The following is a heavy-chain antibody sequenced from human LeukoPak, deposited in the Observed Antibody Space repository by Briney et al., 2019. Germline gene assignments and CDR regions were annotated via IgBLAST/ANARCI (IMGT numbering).Heavy chain of an antibody. CDR1: GYTLTELS. CDR3: ARADPGLRYFDWLPRDYYYYGMDV. V-gene: IGHV1-24*01. CDR2: FDPEDGET. Sequence: GASVKVSCKVSGYTLTELSMHWVRQAPGKGLEWMGGFDPEDGETIYAQKFLGRVTMTEDTSTDTAYMELSSLRSEDTAVYYCARADPGLRYFDWLPRDYYYYGMDVWGQGTTVTVSS. J-gene: IGHJ6*02. D-gene: IGHD3-9*01.